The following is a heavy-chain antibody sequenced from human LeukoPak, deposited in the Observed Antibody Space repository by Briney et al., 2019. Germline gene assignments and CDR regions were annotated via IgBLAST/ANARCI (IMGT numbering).Heavy chain of an antibody. CDR2: IYYSGST. CDR1: GGSISSYY. Sequence: SETLSLTCTVSGGSISSYYWSWLRQPPGKGLEWIGYIYYSGSTNYNPSLKSRVTISVDTSKNQFSLKLSSVTAADTAVYYCASSGYSSGWELDYWGQGTLVTVSS. J-gene: IGHJ4*02. CDR3: ASSGYSSGWELDY. V-gene: IGHV4-59*01. D-gene: IGHD6-19*01.